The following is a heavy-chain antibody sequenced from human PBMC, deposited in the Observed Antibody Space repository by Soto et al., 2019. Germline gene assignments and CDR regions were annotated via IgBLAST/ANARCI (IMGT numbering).Heavy chain of an antibody. D-gene: IGHD3-3*02. Sequence: GGSLRLSCAASGFTFSSYDMHWVRQATGKGLEWVSAIGTAGDPYYPGSVKGRFTISGENAKNSLYLQMNSLRAGDTAVYYCATLLATSDAFDIWGQGTMVTVSS. CDR1: GFTFSSYD. V-gene: IGHV3-13*05. CDR2: IGTAGDP. CDR3: ATLLATSDAFDI. J-gene: IGHJ3*02.